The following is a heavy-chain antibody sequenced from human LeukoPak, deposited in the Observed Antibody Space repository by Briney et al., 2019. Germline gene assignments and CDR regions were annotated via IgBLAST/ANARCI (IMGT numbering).Heavy chain of an antibody. J-gene: IGHJ6*02. CDR3: AGYGDYGMDV. D-gene: IGHD5-18*01. V-gene: IGHV3-33*01. Sequence: GRSLRLSCAASGFTFSSYGMHWVRQAPGKGLEWVAVIWYDGSNKYYADSVKGRFTISRDNSENTLYLQMNNLRGEDTAVYYCAGYGDYGMDVWGRGSTVTVSS. CDR2: IWYDGSNK. CDR1: GFTFSSYG.